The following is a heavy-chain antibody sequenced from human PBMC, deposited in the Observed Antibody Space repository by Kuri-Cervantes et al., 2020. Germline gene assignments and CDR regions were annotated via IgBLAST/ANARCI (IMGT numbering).Heavy chain of an antibody. J-gene: IGHJ3*02. CDR2: ISWNSGSI. D-gene: IGHD3/OR15-3a*01. CDR3: ARERMILKGDAFDI. CDR1: GFIFDDYV. V-gene: IGHV3-9*01. Sequence: SLKISCAASGFIFDDYVIHWVRQAPGKGLEWVLSISWNSGSIGCADSVKGRFTISRDNAKNSLYLQMNSLRAEDTAVYYCARERMILKGDAFDIWGQGTMVTVSS.